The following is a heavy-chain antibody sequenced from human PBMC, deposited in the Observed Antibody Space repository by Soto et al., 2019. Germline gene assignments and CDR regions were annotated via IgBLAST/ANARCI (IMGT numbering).Heavy chain of an antibody. J-gene: IGHJ6*02. D-gene: IGHD1-26*01. CDR1: GFTFTSSA. CDR3: AADPLYIVGATNDYYYYGMDV. V-gene: IGHV1-58*01. CDR2: IVVGSGNT. Sequence: SVKVSCKASGFTFTSSAVQWVRQARGQRLEWIGWIVVGSGNTNYAQKFQERVTITRDMSTSTAYMELSSLRSEDTAVYYCAADPLYIVGATNDYYYYGMDVWGQGTTVTVSS.